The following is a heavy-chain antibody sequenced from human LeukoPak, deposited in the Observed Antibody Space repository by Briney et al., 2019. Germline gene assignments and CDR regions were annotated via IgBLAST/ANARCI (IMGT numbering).Heavy chain of an antibody. J-gene: IGHJ4*02. CDR2: IYPGDSDT. D-gene: IGHD6-13*01. CDR1: GYSFTSYW. V-gene: IGHV5-51*01. CDR3: ARHRYSSSWSDDY. Sequence: GESLKISCKGSGYSFTSYWIALVRQMPGKGLEWMGIIYPGDSDTRYSPSFHGKVTISADKSISTAYLQWSSLKASDTAMYYCARHRYSSSWSDDYWGQGALVSVSS.